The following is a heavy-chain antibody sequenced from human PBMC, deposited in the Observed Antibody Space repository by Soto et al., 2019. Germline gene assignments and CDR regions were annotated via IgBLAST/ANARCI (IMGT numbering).Heavy chain of an antibody. D-gene: IGHD2-15*01. CDR2: IYYSGST. V-gene: IGHV4-61*01. CDR1: GGSVSSGSYY. CDR3: ARDWVPYCSGGSCSS. J-gene: IGHJ4*02. Sequence: QVQLQESGPGLVKPSETLSLTCTVSGGSVSSGSYYWSWIRQPPGKGLEWIGYIYYSGSTNYNPSLTSRVTISVDTSKNQFSLKLSSVTAADTAVYYCARDWVPYCSGGSCSSWGQGTLVTVSS.